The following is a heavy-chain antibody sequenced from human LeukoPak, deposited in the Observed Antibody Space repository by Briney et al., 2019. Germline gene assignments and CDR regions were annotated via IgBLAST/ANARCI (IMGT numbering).Heavy chain of an antibody. CDR3: ARDIVASDYSYGMGV. J-gene: IGHJ6*02. V-gene: IGHV3-74*01. Sequence: GGSLRLSCAASGFTFSRYWMHWVRQGPGKGLVWVSRINSDGNTTIYADSVKGRFSISRDNAKNALYLQMNSLRAEDTAVYYCARDIVASDYSYGMGVWGQGTTVTVSS. D-gene: IGHD5-12*01. CDR1: GFTFSRYW. CDR2: INSDGNTT.